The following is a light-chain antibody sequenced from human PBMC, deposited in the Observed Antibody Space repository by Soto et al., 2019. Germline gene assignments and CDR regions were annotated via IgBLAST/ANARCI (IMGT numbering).Light chain of an antibody. J-gene: IGKJ1*01. CDR2: DGS. CDR1: QVIDNY. CDR3: QKYNSAPWT. Sequence: DIQMTQSPSSLSASVGDRVTITCRASQVIDNYLAWYQQQPGKVPRLLIYDGSGLQVGVPPRFTGSGSGTDFTLTISSLQPDDVATYFCQKYNSAPWTFGQGTKVEIK. V-gene: IGKV1-27*01.